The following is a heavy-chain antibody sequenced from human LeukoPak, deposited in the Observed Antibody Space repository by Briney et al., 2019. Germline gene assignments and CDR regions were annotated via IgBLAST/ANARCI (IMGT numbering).Heavy chain of an antibody. V-gene: IGHV3-23*01. CDR1: GFTFSSYA. Sequence: PGGSLRLSCAASGFTFSSYAMSWVRQAPGKGLEWVSAISGSGGSTYYADSVKGRFTISRDNSRNTLYLQMNSLRTEDTAMYYCAKDGGPNYQLPLDAFDIWGQGTMVTVSS. J-gene: IGHJ3*02. D-gene: IGHD2-2*01. CDR3: AKDGGPNYQLPLDAFDI. CDR2: ISGSGGST.